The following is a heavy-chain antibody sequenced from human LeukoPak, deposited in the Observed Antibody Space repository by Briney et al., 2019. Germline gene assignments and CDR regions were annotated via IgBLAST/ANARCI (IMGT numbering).Heavy chain of an antibody. CDR3: TRDRSGGAVSGYCSSTSCYYPDP. Sequence: GGSLRLSCTASGFTFGDYAMSWFRQAPGKGLEWVGFIRSKAYGGTTEYAASVKGRFTISRDDSKSIAYLQMNSLKTEDTAVYYCTRDRSGGAVSGYCSSTSCYYPDPWGQGTLVTVSS. D-gene: IGHD2-2*03. CDR2: IRSKAYGGTT. V-gene: IGHV3-49*03. CDR1: GFTFGDYA. J-gene: IGHJ5*02.